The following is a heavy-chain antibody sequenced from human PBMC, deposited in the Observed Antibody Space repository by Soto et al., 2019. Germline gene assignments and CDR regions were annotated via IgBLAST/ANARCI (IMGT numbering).Heavy chain of an antibody. CDR1: GDSVSGGSYY. J-gene: IGHJ6*02. CDR2: IYYSGST. Sequence: SETLSLTCTVSGDSVSGGSYYWSWIRQPPGKGLEWIGYIYYSGSTNYNPSLKSRVTMSVDTSKNQFCLKLSYVTAADTAVYYSAKIRIAGAKDYCYGMDVWARGTTGLASS. V-gene: IGHV4-61*01. D-gene: IGHD6-19*01. CDR3: AKIRIAGAKDYCYGMDV.